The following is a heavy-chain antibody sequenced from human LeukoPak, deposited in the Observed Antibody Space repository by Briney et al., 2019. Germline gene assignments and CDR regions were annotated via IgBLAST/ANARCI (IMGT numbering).Heavy chain of an antibody. V-gene: IGHV3-11*04. D-gene: IGHD1-26*01. CDR1: GFTFSDYY. Sequence: GGSLRLSCAASGFTFSDYYMSWIRQAPGKGLEWVSYISSSGTTIYYADSVKGRFTISRDNAKNSLYLQMNSLRAEDTAVYYCARDLSQWELLPFDYWGQGTLVTVSS. J-gene: IGHJ4*02. CDR3: ARDLSQWELLPFDY. CDR2: ISSSGTTI.